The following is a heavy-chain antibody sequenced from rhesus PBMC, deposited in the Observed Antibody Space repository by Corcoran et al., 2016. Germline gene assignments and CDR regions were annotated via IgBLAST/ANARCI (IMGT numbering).Heavy chain of an antibody. J-gene: IGHJ4*01. Sequence: QVQLQESGPGVVKPSATLSLTCAVSGGPTRSGYYSWTGIRQPPGKGLEWIGGIYSNSESTNYNPSLKSRVTISKDTSKNQFSLKLSSVTATDTAVYYCARRPYEDDYGYPFDYWGQGVLVTVSS. CDR1: GGPTRSGYYS. CDR2: IYSNSEST. CDR3: ARRPYEDDYGYPFDY. D-gene: IGHD3-9*01. V-gene: IGHV4S12*01.